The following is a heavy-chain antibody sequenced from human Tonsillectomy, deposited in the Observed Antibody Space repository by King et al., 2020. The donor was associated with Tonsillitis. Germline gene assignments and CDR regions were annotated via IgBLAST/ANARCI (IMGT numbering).Heavy chain of an antibody. CDR2: INPNNGDT. Sequence: QLVQSGAEVTTPGASVQVSCQASGYTLTGHYMQWVRQAPGQGLEWMGWINPNNGDTKYAQKCQGRVIMTRDTSIRPVDMERSSLRSDDTALYYCARENGDYLFDYWGQGTLVTVSS. CDR1: GYTLTGHY. CDR3: ARENGDYLFDY. J-gene: IGHJ4*02. V-gene: IGHV1-2*02. D-gene: IGHD4-17*01.